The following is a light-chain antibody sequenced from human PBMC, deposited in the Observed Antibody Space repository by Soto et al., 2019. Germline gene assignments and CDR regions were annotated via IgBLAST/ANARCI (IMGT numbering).Light chain of an antibody. CDR2: GTS. J-gene: IGKJ5*01. CDR1: QSVSSN. V-gene: IGKV3-15*01. Sequence: EIMMTQSPATLSVSPGERATLSCSASQSVSSNLAWYQQKPGQVPRLLIYGTSTRATGIPVRFSGSGSGTEFTLTISILPSEDFAVYYCQQYKSEITFGQGTRMEIK. CDR3: QQYKSEIT.